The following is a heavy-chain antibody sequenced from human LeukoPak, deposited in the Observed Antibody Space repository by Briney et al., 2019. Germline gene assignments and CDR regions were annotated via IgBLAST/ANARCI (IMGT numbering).Heavy chain of an antibody. Sequence: GGSLRLSCAASGFTVSSNYMSWVRQAPEKGLEWVAKIKPDGSEIYHVDSVQGRFTISRDNAKNSLYLQMNSLRAEDTAVYYCATSRFYLESWGQGTLVTVSS. V-gene: IGHV3-7*01. CDR3: ATSRFYLES. CDR2: IKPDGSEI. J-gene: IGHJ4*02. CDR1: GFTVSSNY.